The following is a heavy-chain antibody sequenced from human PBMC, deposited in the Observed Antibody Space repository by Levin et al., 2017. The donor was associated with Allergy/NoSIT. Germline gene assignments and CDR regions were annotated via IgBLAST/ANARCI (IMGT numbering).Heavy chain of an antibody. V-gene: IGHV3-20*04. CDR2: INWNGGST. D-gene: IGHD3-10*01. CDR1: GFTFDDHG. Sequence: GGSLRLSCAASGFTFDDHGMSWVRQAPGKGLEWVSGINWNGGSTGYADPVKGRFTISRDNAKNSLYLQMNSLRAEDTALYYCARVGYGSGSYYFGYWSQGTLVTVSS. J-gene: IGHJ4*02. CDR3: ARVGYGSGSYYFGY.